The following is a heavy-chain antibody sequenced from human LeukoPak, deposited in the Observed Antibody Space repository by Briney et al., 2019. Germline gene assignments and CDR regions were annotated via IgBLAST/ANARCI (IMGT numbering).Heavy chain of an antibody. J-gene: IGHJ6*04. CDR1: GGSISSSNW. Sequence: SETLSLTCAVSGGSISSSNWWSWVRPPPGKGLEWIGEIYHSGSTNYNPSLKSRVTISVDKSKNQFSLKLSSVTAADTAVYYCARVPSMARGVIIEDYYGMDVWGKGTPVTVSS. CDR2: IYHSGST. V-gene: IGHV4-4*02. CDR3: ARVPSMARGVIIEDYYGMDV. D-gene: IGHD3-10*01.